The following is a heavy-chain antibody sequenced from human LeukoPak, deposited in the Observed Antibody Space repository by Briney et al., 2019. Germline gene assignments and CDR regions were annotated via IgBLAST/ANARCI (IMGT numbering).Heavy chain of an antibody. CDR2: IYPDDSDT. Sequence: GESLQISCKASGYSFTNCWIGWVRQMPGKGLEWMGVIYPDDSDTTYSPSFQGQVTISADKSISTAYLQWSSLKASDTAMYYCATNTAMGPYYFDYWGQGTLVTVSS. D-gene: IGHD5-18*01. CDR3: ATNTAMGPYYFDY. J-gene: IGHJ4*02. V-gene: IGHV5-51*01. CDR1: GYSFTNCW.